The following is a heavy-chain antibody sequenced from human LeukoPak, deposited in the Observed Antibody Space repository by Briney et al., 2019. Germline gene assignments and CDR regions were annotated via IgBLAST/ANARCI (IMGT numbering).Heavy chain of an antibody. D-gene: IGHD3-22*01. CDR3: AKDREGGYLVAEVDV. V-gene: IGHV3-23*01. CDR2: ISGSGGST. J-gene: IGHJ6*02. CDR1: GFTFSSYA. Sequence: PGGSLRLSCAASGFTFSSYAMSWVRQAPGKGLEWVSAISGSGGSTYYADSVKGRFTISRDNSKNTLYLQMNSLRAEDTAVYYCAKDREGGYLVAEVDVWGQGTTVTVSS.